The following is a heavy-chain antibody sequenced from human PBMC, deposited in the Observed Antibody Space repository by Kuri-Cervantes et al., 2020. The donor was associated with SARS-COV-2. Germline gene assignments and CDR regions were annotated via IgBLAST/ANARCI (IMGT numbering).Heavy chain of an antibody. CDR3: ARDIAGYSYPAYYFDY. J-gene: IGHJ4*02. CDR1: GFTFSSYG. CDR2: ISGSGGST. V-gene: IGHV3-NL1*01. Sequence: GESLKISCAASGFTFSSYGMHWVRQAPGKGLEWVSAISGSGGSTYYADSVKGRFTISRDNSKNTLYLQMNSLRAEDTAVYYCARDIAGYSYPAYYFDYWGQGTLVTVSS. D-gene: IGHD5-18*01.